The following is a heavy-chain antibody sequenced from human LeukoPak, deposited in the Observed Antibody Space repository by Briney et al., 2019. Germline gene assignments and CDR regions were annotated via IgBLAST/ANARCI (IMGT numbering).Heavy chain of an antibody. Sequence: ASVKVSCKASGYTFTGYYMHWVRQAPGQVLEWMGWINPNSGGTNYAQKFQGRVTMTRDTSISTAYMELSRLRSDDTAVYYCARARYYYDSSGFPWGQGTLVTVSS. D-gene: IGHD3-22*01. CDR2: INPNSGGT. CDR3: ARARYYYDSSGFP. J-gene: IGHJ5*02. V-gene: IGHV1-2*02. CDR1: GYTFTGYY.